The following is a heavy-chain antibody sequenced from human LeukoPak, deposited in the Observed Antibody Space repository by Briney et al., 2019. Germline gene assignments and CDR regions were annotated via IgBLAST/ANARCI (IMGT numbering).Heavy chain of an antibody. J-gene: IGHJ6*03. CDR2: VYYSGST. CDR3: ARVMGNLASLYHMDV. Sequence: TASETLSLTCTVSGGSISGPYWSWVRQPPGKGLEWIGDVYYSGSTHQNPSLKSRVTISVDTSKNQFSLKLRSVTAADTAVYYCARVMGNLASLYHMDVWGKGTTVTVSS. D-gene: IGHD7-27*01. V-gene: IGHV4-59*11. CDR1: GGSISGPY.